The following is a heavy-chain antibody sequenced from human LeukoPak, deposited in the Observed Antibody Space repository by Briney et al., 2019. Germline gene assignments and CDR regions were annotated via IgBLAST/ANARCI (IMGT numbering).Heavy chain of an antibody. CDR1: GGSFNDYY. V-gene: IGHV4-34*01. Sequence: SETLSLTCVVYGGSFNDYYWTWIRQSPGKGLEWIGEVTHNGKSTYNPSLKSRLTISLNKSKSQFSLNLTSVTAADTALYYCAGMHPTSGHSDYWGQGALVTVSS. CDR3: AGMHPTSGHSDY. D-gene: IGHD4-23*01. J-gene: IGHJ4*02. CDR2: VTHNGKS.